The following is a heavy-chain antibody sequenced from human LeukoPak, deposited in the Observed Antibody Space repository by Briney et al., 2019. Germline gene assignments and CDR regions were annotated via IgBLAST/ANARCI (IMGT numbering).Heavy chain of an antibody. J-gene: IGHJ4*02. D-gene: IGHD3-16*01. V-gene: IGHV3-23*01. CDR2: ISGSGGGT. CDR1: GFTFSSYA. CDR3: ATALLGPYYFDY. Sequence: PGGSLKLSCAASGFTFSSYAMSWVRQAPGKGREWVSTISGSGGGTYYADSVKGRFTISRENSKNTLYLQMNSLKADDTAVYYCATALLGPYYFDYWGQGTLVTVSS.